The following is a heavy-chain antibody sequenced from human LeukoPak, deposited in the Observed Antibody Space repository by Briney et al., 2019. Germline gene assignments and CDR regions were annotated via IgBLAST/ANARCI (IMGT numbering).Heavy chain of an antibody. Sequence: GGSLRLSCTGSAFLFVTHAMRWVRQAPGKGLEWVAVISYDGSKKYYADSVKGRFTISRDNSKNTLYLQMNSLRAEDTAVYYCARFGLERRVAFYFDYWGQGTLVTGAS. J-gene: IGHJ4*02. D-gene: IGHD1-1*01. CDR3: ARFGLERRVAFYFDY. CDR1: AFLFVTHA. CDR2: ISYDGSKK. V-gene: IGHV3-30-3*01.